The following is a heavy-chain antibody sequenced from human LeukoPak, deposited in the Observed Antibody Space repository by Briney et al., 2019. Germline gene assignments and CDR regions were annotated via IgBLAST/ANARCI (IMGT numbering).Heavy chain of an antibody. V-gene: IGHV4-34*01. CDR3: ARRTYNRDY. CDR1: GGSFSGYY. Sequence: SETLSLTCAVYGGSFSGYYWSWIRQPPGKGLEWIGEINHSGSTNYNPSLKSRVTISVDASKNQFSLKLSSVTAADTAVYYCARRTYNRDYWGQGPLVTVSS. D-gene: IGHD1-1*01. CDR2: INHSGST. J-gene: IGHJ4*02.